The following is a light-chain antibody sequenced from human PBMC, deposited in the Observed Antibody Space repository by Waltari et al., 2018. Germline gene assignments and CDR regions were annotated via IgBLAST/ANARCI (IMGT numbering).Light chain of an antibody. Sequence: QSVLTQPPPATGSPGQSVTISRTGTNSDVGPYTYVSWYQQPPGKVPKLLIYEVTKRPSGVPDRFSGSKSGNTASLTVSGLQADDEADYYCSSYAHNNHFVFGTGTKVTVL. V-gene: IGLV2-8*01. CDR3: SSYAHNNHFV. CDR1: NSDVGPYTY. CDR2: EVT. J-gene: IGLJ1*01.